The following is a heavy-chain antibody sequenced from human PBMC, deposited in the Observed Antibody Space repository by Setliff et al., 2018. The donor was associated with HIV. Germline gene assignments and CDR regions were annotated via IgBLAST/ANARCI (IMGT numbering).Heavy chain of an antibody. J-gene: IGHJ5*02. CDR2: IFYSGST. CDR1: GVSISSSTYY. D-gene: IGHD3-3*01. CDR3: AREDMSHWSGFLYESSWFDT. Sequence: SETLSLTCTVSGVSISSSTYYWGWIRQPPGKGLEWIGSIFYSGSTYYNPSLKSRVTISVDTSKNQFSLNLSSVTAADTAVYYCAREDMSHWSGFLYESSWFDTWGRGILVTVSS. V-gene: IGHV4-39*07.